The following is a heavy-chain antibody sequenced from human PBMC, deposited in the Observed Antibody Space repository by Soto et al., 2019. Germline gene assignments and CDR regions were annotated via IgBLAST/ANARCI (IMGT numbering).Heavy chain of an antibody. J-gene: IGHJ6*02. CDR2: INPNSGGT. D-gene: IGHD1-26*01. Sequence: QVQLVQSGAEVKKPGASVKVSCKASGYTFTGYYMHWVRQAPGQGLEWMGWINPNSGGTNYAQKFQGRVTMTRDTSISTAYMELSRLGSDDTAVYYCARGGGYSGSPNNVYGMDVWGQGTTVTVSS. CDR3: ARGGGYSGSPNNVYGMDV. CDR1: GYTFTGYY. V-gene: IGHV1-2*02.